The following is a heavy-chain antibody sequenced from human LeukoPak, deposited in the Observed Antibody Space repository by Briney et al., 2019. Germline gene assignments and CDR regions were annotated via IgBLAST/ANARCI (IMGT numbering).Heavy chain of an antibody. CDR3: AKDAARPYYYYYYMDV. V-gene: IGHV3-30*18. Sequence: TGGSLRLSCAASGFTFSSYGMHWVRQAPGKGLEWVAVISYDGSNKYYADSVKGRFTISRDNSKNTLYLQMNSLRAEDTAVYYCAKDAARPYYYYYYMDVWGKGTTVTVSS. J-gene: IGHJ6*03. CDR1: GFTFSSYG. D-gene: IGHD6-25*01. CDR2: ISYDGSNK.